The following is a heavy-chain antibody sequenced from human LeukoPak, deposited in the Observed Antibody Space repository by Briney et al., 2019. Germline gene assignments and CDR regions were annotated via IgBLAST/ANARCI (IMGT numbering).Heavy chain of an antibody. CDR2: ISGSGRST. J-gene: IGHJ4*02. CDR3: AKGELGKEVFDS. V-gene: IGHV3-23*01. D-gene: IGHD1-7*01. Sequence: QSGGSLRLSCAASGFAFSNYAMSWVRQAPGKGLEWVSRISGSGRSTYYTDSLKGRFTVYRDNSNNTLYLQMRSLTAQDTATYYCAKGELGKEVFDSWGQGTAVTVSS. CDR1: GFAFSNYA.